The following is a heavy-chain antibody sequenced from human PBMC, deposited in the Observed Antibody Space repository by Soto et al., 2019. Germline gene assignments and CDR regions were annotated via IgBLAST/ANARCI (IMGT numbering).Heavy chain of an antibody. CDR3: AKGRYYDSSGYEPFDY. J-gene: IGHJ4*02. CDR2: ISYDRSNK. Sequence: QVQLVESWGGVVQPGRTLRLSCAASGFTFSSYGMHWFRQAPGKGLEWVAVISYDRSNKYYADSVKGRFTISRDNSKNALYLQMNSLRAAGTAVYYCAKGRYYDSSGYEPFDYWGPGTLVTVSS. D-gene: IGHD3-22*01. CDR1: GFTFSSYG. V-gene: IGHV3-30*18.